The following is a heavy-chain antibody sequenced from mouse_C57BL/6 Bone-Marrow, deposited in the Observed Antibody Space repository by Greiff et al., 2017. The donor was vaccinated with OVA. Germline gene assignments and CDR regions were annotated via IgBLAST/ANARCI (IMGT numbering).Heavy chain of an antibody. CDR1: GYSITSGYY. CDR3: ARDYWYFDV. CDR2: ISYDGSN. V-gene: IGHV3-6*01. J-gene: IGHJ1*03. Sequence: DVHLVESGPGLVKPSQSLSLTCSVTGYSITSGYYWNWIRQFPGNKLEWMGYISYDGSNNYNPSLKNRISITRDTSKNQFFLKLNSVTTEDTATYYCARDYWYFDVWGTGTTVTVSS.